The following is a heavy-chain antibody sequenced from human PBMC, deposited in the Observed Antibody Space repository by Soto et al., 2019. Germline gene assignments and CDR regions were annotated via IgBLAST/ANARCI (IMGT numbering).Heavy chain of an antibody. D-gene: IGHD1-26*01. Sequence: PGGSLRLSCAASGFTFSGYGMHWVRQAPGKGLEWVAVIWNDETYKFYADSVKGRFTISRDNSKNTLYLQMNSLRAEDTAVYYCARENTYLISYWAQGALVTVSS. CDR3: ARENTYLISY. CDR1: GFTFSGYG. V-gene: IGHV3-33*01. J-gene: IGHJ4*02. CDR2: IWNDETYK.